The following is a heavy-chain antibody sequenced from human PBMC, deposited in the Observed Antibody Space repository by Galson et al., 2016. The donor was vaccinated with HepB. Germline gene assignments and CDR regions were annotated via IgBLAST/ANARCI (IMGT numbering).Heavy chain of an antibody. CDR3: ARGRVSIVMGYYFDQ. CDR1: GYTFIGYY. J-gene: IGHJ4*02. CDR2: INPKSGGT. V-gene: IGHV1-2*02. D-gene: IGHD1-26*01. Sequence: SVKVSCKASGYTFIGYYMYWVRQAPGQGLEWMGWINPKSGGTSFAQKFQGRVNMTRDTSISTAYLGLSRLRSDDTALYYCARGRVSIVMGYYFDQWGQGTLVTVSS.